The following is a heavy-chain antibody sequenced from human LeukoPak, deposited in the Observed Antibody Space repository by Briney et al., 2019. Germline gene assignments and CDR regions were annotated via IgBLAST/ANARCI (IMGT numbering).Heavy chain of an antibody. V-gene: IGHV3-33*06. J-gene: IGHJ4*02. D-gene: IGHD3-22*01. CDR1: GFTFSSYG. CDR3: AKGGGYYDSSGYSYYFDY. CDR2: IWYDGSNK. Sequence: GRSLRLSCAASGFTFSSYGMHWVRQAPGKGLVWVAVIWYDGSNKYYADSVKGRFTISRDNSKNTLYLQMNSLRAEDTAVYYCAKGGGYYDSSGYSYYFDYWGQGTLVTVSS.